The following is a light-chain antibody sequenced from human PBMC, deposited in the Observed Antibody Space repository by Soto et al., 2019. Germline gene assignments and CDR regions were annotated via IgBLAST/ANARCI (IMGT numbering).Light chain of an antibody. CDR1: QSVSSY. CDR3: QQRSNWPPT. CDR2: DAS. J-gene: IGKJ5*01. V-gene: IGKV3-11*01. Sequence: EIVLTQSPATLSFSPGERATLSCRASQSVSSYLAWYQQKPGQAPRLLIYDASNRATGIPARFSGSGSGTDFTLTLSSIEPEDFAVYYCQQRSNWPPTFGQGTRLEI.